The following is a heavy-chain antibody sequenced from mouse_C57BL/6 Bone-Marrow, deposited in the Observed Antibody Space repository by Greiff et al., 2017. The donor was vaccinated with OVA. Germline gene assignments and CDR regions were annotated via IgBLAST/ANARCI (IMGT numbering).Heavy chain of an antibody. V-gene: IGHV5-12*01. Sequence: EVMLVESGGGLVQPGGSLKLSCAASGFTFSDYYMYWVRQTPEKRLEWVAYISNGGGSTYYPDTVKGRFTISRDNAKNTLYLQMSRLKSEDTAMYYCARLGYSNYRAWFAYWGQGTLVTVSA. CDR3: ARLGYSNYRAWFAY. CDR2: ISNGGGST. CDR1: GFTFSDYY. D-gene: IGHD2-5*01. J-gene: IGHJ3*01.